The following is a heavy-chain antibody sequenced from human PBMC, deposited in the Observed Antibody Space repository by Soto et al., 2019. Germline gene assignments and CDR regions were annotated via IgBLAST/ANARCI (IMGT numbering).Heavy chain of an antibody. Sequence: HEHLVQSGAEVKRPGSSLKVSCKASGYSFTGYYIHWVRHAPGQGLEWMGWINPDSRATNYAQNFLGRVSLPSDTSISTATIDLTSLTSDDTAGNYCARGDYGTGGYPFPYFDYLGQGTPVIVSS. D-gene: IGHD2-8*02. V-gene: IGHV1-2*02. J-gene: IGHJ4*02. CDR1: GYSFTGYY. CDR2: INPDSRAT. CDR3: ARGDYGTGGYPFPYFDY.